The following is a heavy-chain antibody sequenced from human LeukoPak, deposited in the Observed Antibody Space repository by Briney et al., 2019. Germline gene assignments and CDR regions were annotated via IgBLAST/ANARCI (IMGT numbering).Heavy chain of an antibody. V-gene: IGHV3-20*04. CDR2: INWNGGRT. CDR3: AREYYGSGSYYNVGY. CDR1: GFTFDDYG. D-gene: IGHD3-10*01. J-gene: IGHJ4*02. Sequence: PGGSLRLSCAASGFTFDDYGMSWVRQAPGKGLEWVCGINWNGGRTGYADSVKGRFTISRDNAKKSLYVQMNSLRAEDTALYYCAREYYGSGSYYNVGYWGQGTLVTVSS.